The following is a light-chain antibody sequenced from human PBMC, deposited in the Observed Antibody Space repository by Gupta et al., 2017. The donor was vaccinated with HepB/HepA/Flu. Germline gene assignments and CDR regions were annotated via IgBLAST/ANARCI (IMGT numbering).Light chain of an antibody. Sequence: VLPQPPAILSLFPGERATLSCRASQSVDTDLAWYQQSPGLSPRLLIYDASNRAPGIPARSISSGSGRDFSLTINSLEPEDYAVYYYQQRSSWPPLTFGGGTKVEIK. J-gene: IGKJ4*01. V-gene: IGKV3-11*02. CDR1: QSVDTD. CDR3: QQRSSWPPLT. CDR2: DAS.